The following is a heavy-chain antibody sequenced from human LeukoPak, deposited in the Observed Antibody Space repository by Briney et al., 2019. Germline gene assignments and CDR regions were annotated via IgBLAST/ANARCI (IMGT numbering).Heavy chain of an antibody. CDR3: ARDDKAVAGTSFDY. CDR1: GYTFTSYG. J-gene: IGHJ4*02. V-gene: IGHV1-18*01. CDR2: ISDYNGNT. D-gene: IGHD6-19*01. Sequence: ASVKVSCKASGYTFTSYGISWVRQAPGQGLEWMGWISDYNGNTNYAQKLQGRVTMTTDTSTSTAYMELRSLRSADTAVYYCARDDKAVAGTSFDYWGQGTLVTVSS.